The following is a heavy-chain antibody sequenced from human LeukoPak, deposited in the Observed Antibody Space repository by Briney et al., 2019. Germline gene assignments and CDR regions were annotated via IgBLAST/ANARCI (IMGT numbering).Heavy chain of an antibody. CDR1: GHTFTSFY. Sequence: GASVKVSCKASGHTFTSFYITWVRQAPGQGLEWLGWISAYSGSANYAQRFQGRVTMTIDRSTNTAYMDLRSLTDDDTAVYWCTRGYGGWPTYIDYWGQGSLVIVSS. J-gene: IGHJ4*02. CDR2: ISAYSGSA. V-gene: IGHV1-18*01. D-gene: IGHD5-12*01. CDR3: TRGYGGWPTYIDY.